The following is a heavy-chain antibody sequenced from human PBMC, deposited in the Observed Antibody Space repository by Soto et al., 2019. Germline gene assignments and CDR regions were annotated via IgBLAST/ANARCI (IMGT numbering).Heavy chain of an antibody. CDR1: GFTFSVDS. Sequence: EVQLVESGGDLVQRGGSLRLSCVGSGFTFSVDSMNWVRQALGKGLEWFSYITSDTKTIKYADSVKGRFTISRDNAKNSVYLQMNSLRDEDTAVYYCARSVEGHFDYWGQGTVVTVSS. J-gene: IGHJ4*02. D-gene: IGHD6-19*01. CDR2: ITSDTKTI. V-gene: IGHV3-48*02. CDR3: ARSVEGHFDY.